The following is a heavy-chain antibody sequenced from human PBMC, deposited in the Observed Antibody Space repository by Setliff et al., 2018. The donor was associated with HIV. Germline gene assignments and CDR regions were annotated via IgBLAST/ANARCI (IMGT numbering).Heavy chain of an antibody. D-gene: IGHD1-1*01. CDR2: VYSSGNA. J-gene: IGHJ4*02. CDR1: GDSINSGTYY. CDR3: ATTTAPAGPFDY. Sequence: PSETLSLTCTVSGDSINSGTYYWNWLRQPAGKGLEWIGRVYSSGNAYYNPPLKSRAAISLNTSKNQFSLRLRSVTAADTAIYYCATTTAPAGPFDYWGLGTLVTVSS. V-gene: IGHV4-61*02.